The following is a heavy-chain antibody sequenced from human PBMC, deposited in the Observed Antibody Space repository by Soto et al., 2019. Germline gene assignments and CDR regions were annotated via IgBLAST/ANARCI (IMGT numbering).Heavy chain of an antibody. V-gene: IGHV3-30*18. D-gene: IGHD3-22*01. J-gene: IGHJ5*02. CDR2: ISFDGNNK. Sequence: GGSLRLSCAASGFTFSNYGMHWVRQAPGKGLEWVAIISFDGNNKYYSDSVRGRFTISRDNSKNMVFLQMNSLRPEDTAVYYCVKPKEHFYDSSPGETWGQGTPVTVSS. CDR3: VKPKEHFYDSSPGET. CDR1: GFTFSNYG.